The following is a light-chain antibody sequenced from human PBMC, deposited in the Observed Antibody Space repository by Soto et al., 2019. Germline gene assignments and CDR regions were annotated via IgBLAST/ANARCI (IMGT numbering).Light chain of an antibody. CDR1: SSDVGGYNY. J-gene: IGLJ2*01. V-gene: IGLV2-14*01. Sequence: QSALTQPASVSGSPGQSITISCTGTSSDVGGYNYVSWYQQHPGKAPKLMIYDVSNRPSGVSNRFSGSKSGNTASLTISGLQAEDEADYLCSSYTSSSSVVFGGGTKLTVL. CDR3: SSYTSSSSVV. CDR2: DVS.